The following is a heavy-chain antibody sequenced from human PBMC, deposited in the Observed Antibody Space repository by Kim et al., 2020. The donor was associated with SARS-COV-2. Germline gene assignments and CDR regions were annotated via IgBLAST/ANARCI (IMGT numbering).Heavy chain of an antibody. CDR2: ISSSSSYI. Sequence: GGSLRLSCAASGFTFSSYSMNWVRQAPGKGLEWVSSISSSSSYIYYADSVQGRFTISRDNTKNSLYLQMNSLRAEDTAVYYCAREYGDYYYYGMDVWGQGTTVSLS. V-gene: IGHV3-21*01. CDR1: GFTFSSYS. CDR3: AREYGDYYYYGMDV. J-gene: IGHJ6*02. D-gene: IGHD4-17*01.